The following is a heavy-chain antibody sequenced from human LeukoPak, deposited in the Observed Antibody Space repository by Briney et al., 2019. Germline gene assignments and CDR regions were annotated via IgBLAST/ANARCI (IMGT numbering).Heavy chain of an antibody. CDR3: AKAHRGFDDFWTGYDY. J-gene: IGHJ4*02. CDR2: ISGSGGST. V-gene: IGHV3-23*01. CDR1: GFTFSSYG. D-gene: IGHD3/OR15-3a*01. Sequence: GGSLRLSCAASGFTFSSYGMHWVRQAPGKGLEWVSAISGSGGSTYYADSVKGRFTISRDNSKDTLYLQMNSLRVEDTAVYFCAKAHRGFDDFWTGYDYWGQGTLVTVSS.